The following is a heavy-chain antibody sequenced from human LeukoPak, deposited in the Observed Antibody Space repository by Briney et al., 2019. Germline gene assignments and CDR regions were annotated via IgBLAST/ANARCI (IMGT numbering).Heavy chain of an antibody. CDR3: ARGGLTAKFFDY. CDR1: GYTFTGYY. CDR2: MNPNSGNT. Sequence: GASVKVSCKASGYTFTGYYMHWVRQATGQGLEWMGWMNPNSGNTGYAQKFQGRVTMTRNTSISTAYMELRSLRSDDTAVYYCARGGLTAKFFDYWGQGTLVTVSS. D-gene: IGHD2-21*02. V-gene: IGHV1-8*02. J-gene: IGHJ4*02.